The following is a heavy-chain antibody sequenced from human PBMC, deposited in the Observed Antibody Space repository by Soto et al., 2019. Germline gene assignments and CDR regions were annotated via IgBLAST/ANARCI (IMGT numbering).Heavy chain of an antibody. CDR1: GFTFSSYG. V-gene: IGHV3-30*18. CDR2: ISYDGNNK. D-gene: IGHD2-2*01. Sequence: GGSLRLSCAASGFTFSSYGMHWVRQAPGKGLEWVAVISYDGNNKYYADTVKGRLTISRDNPKNTLYLQMNSLTTEDTAVYYCAKDGCGSTTCYYSYYGVDVWGQGTTVT. CDR3: AKDGCGSTTCYYSYYGVDV. J-gene: IGHJ6*02.